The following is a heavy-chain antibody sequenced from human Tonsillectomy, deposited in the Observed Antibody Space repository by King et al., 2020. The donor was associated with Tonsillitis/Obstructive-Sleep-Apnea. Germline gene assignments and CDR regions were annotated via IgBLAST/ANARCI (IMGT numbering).Heavy chain of an antibody. D-gene: IGHD2-21*02. CDR2: IYYSGST. Sequence: LQLQESGPGLVKPSETLSLTCAVSGGSISSSSYYWGWIRQPPGKGLEWIGSIYYSGSTYYNPSLKSRVNISVDTSQNQFSLKLRSVTAADTAVYYWARQIVVVVTASRTYAFDYWGQGTLVTVSS. CDR3: ARQIVVVVTASRTYAFDY. J-gene: IGHJ4*02. CDR1: GGSISSSSYY. V-gene: IGHV4-39*01.